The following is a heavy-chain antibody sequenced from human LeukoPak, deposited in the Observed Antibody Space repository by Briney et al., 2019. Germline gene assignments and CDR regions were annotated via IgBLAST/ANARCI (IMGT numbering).Heavy chain of an antibody. CDR2: ISSTGSSM. V-gene: IGHV3-11*01. CDR1: GFSFSDFY. Sequence: GGSLRLSCAASGFSFSDFYMSWIRQPPGKGLECVSYISSTGSSMYYPDSVKGRFTISRDNAKNSLFLQMNSLRADDTAVYYCAKVESIAVAYDAFDIWGQGTMVTVSS. D-gene: IGHD6-19*01. CDR3: AKVESIAVAYDAFDI. J-gene: IGHJ3*02.